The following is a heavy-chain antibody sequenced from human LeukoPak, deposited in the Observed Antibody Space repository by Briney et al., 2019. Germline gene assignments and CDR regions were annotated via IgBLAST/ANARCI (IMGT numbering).Heavy chain of an antibody. Sequence: GGSLRLSCAASGFTFSSYSMNWVRRAPGKGLEWVSYIRSSSSTTYYADSVKGRFTISRDDAKNSLYLQMNDLRAEDTAVYYCVRGYDSWGQGTLVSVSS. J-gene: IGHJ5*02. D-gene: IGHD3-16*01. V-gene: IGHV3-48*01. CDR1: GFTFSSYS. CDR2: IRSSSSTT. CDR3: VRGYDS.